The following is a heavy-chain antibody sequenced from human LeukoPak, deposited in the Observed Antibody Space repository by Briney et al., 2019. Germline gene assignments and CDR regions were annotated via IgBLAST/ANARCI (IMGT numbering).Heavy chain of an antibody. CDR3: AKITPCYNFDSSGFCGYFDS. CDR1: GGSFSGYY. Sequence: PETLSLTCAVYGGSFSGYYWSWIRQPPGKGLEWIGEINHSGSTNYNPSLKSRVTISVDTSKNQFSLKLSSVTAADTAVYYCAKITPCYNFDSSGFCGYFDSGGQGTLVTVSS. J-gene: IGHJ4*02. V-gene: IGHV4-34*01. CDR2: INHSGST. D-gene: IGHD3-22*01.